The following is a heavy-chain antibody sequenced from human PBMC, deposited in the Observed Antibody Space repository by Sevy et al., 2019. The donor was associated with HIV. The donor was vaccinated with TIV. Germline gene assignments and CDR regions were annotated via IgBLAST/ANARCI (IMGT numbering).Heavy chain of an antibody. Sequence: GGSLRLSCAASGFTFGTYDMHWVRRAPGKGLEWVAIPSSDGSYRYYADSVRGRFSMSRDNSKNTMYLQISGLLIEDTAVYYCAKNRPPGGSLFSRHGMDVWGRGTTVTVSS. V-gene: IGHV3-30*18. CDR2: PSSDGSYR. D-gene: IGHD3-16*01. CDR1: GFTFGTYD. J-gene: IGHJ6*02. CDR3: AKNRPPGGSLFSRHGMDV.